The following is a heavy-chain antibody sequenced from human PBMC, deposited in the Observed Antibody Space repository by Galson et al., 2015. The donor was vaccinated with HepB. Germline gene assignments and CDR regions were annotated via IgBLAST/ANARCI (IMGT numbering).Heavy chain of an antibody. CDR3: ARSSGWFDY. J-gene: IGHJ5*01. Sequence: ISGDSVSSNSAAWDWIRLSPSRSLEWLGRTYYRSKWYRNYAGSVKSRITINPDTSKNQFSLQLNSVTPEDTAVYYCARSSGWFDYWGQGTLVTVSS. CDR1: GDSVSSNSAA. D-gene: IGHD6-19*01. V-gene: IGHV6-1*01. CDR2: TYYRSKWYR.